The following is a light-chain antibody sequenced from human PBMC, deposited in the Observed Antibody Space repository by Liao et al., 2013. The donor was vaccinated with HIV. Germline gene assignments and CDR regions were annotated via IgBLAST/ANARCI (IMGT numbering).Light chain of an antibody. V-gene: IGLV3-21*01. Sequence: SFVLTQPPSVSVAPGKTASITCGGSNIGSKSVHWYQQKPGQAPVLVIYYDTERPSGVPERMSGSKSGNTATLTISGTQAMDEADYYCQVWDSSSDQYVFGTGSRVTVL. CDR3: QVWDSSSDQYV. CDR1: NIGSKS. CDR2: YDT. J-gene: IGLJ1*01.